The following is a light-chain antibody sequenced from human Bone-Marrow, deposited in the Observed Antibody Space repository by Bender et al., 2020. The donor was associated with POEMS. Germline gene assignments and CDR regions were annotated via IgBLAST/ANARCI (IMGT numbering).Light chain of an antibody. CDR3: SSLTTGNTFV. J-gene: IGLJ1*01. V-gene: IGLV2-14*03. CDR2: DVG. Sequence: QSALTQPASVSGSPGQSITISCTGTSSDVGGYNYVSWYQQHPGKAPKLMIYDVGNRPSGVSIRFSGSKSGNTASLTISGLQAADEADYYCSSLTTGNTFVFGSGTRVTVL. CDR1: SSDVGGYNY.